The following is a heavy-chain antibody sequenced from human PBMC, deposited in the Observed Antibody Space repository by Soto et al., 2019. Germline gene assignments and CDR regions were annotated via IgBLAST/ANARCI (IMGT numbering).Heavy chain of an antibody. J-gene: IGHJ5*02. CDR1: GGSISSGGYY. CDR3: ARDRSGRYYDSSGYRPGFDP. Sequence: SETLSLTCTVSGGSISSGGYYWSWIRQHPGKGLEWIGYIYYSGSTYYNPSLKSRVTISVDTSKNQFSLKLSSVTAADTAVYYCARDRSGRYYDSSGYRPGFDPWRQGTLVTVSS. D-gene: IGHD3-22*01. CDR2: IYYSGST. V-gene: IGHV4-31*03.